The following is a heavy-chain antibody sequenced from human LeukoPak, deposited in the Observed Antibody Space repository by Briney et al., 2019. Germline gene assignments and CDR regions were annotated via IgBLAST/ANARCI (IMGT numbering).Heavy chain of an antibody. J-gene: IGHJ5*02. Sequence: PGGSLRLSCAASGFTFSSYRMSWVRQAPGKGLEWVANIKQDGSEKYYVDSVKGRFTITRDNAKNSLYLQMNSLRAEDTAVYYCARDAFYDFWSGYLTPWGQGTLVTVSS. CDR2: IKQDGSEK. V-gene: IGHV3-7*01. CDR3: ARDAFYDFWSGYLTP. CDR1: GFTFSSYR. D-gene: IGHD3-3*01.